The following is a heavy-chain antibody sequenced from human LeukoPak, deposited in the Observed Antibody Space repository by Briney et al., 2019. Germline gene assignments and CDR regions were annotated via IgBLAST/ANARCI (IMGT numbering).Heavy chain of an antibody. J-gene: IGHJ4*02. D-gene: IGHD3-22*01. CDR1: GGSFSGYY. V-gene: IGHV4-34*01. CDR3: ARVTGYMIEDYFDY. CDR2: ISHSGST. Sequence: SGTLSLTCVVYGGSFSGYYWSWIRQSPGKGLEWVGEISHSGSTNYNPSLKSRVTISVDTSKKQFSLRLRSVTAADTAVYYCARVTGYMIEDYFDYWGQGTLVAVSS.